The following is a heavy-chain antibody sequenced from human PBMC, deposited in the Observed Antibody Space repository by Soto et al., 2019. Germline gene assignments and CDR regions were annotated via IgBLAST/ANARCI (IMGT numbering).Heavy chain of an antibody. CDR3: ASGTSEDTFDI. D-gene: IGHD6-13*01. J-gene: IGHJ3*02. CDR2: ISSSSGTI. V-gene: IGHV3-48*01. Sequence: PGGSLRLSCAASGFTFSSYSMNWVRQAPGKGLEWVSYISSSSGTIYYGDSVKGRFTISRDNPKNSLYLQMNSLRAEDTAVYYCASGTSEDTFDIWGQGTMVTVSS. CDR1: GFTFSSYS.